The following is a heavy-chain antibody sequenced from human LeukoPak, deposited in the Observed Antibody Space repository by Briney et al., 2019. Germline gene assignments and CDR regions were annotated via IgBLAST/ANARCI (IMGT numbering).Heavy chain of an antibody. D-gene: IGHD1-1*01. V-gene: IGHV3-33*01. Sequence: PGRSLRLSCAASGFTFSTYGMHWVRQAPGKGLEWVAAAWYDGSKGYYADSVKGRFTISRDNSKDTLDLQMNSLGGEDTAVYYCARVREQLEWYFYYWGQGTLVAVSS. CDR2: AWYDGSKG. J-gene: IGHJ4*02. CDR3: ARVREQLEWYFYY. CDR1: GFTFSTYG.